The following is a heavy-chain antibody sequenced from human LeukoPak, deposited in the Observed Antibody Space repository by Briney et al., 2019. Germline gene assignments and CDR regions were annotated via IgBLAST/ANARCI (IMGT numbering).Heavy chain of an antibody. Sequence: GGSLRLSCAASGFTVSSTYMTWVRQAPGKGLEWVSVIYSGGSTYYADSVKGRFTISRDNSKNTLYLQMNSLRAEVTAVYYCARGGYGSGWYYFDYWGQGTLVTVSS. CDR1: GFTVSSTY. J-gene: IGHJ4*02. CDR3: ARGGYGSGWYYFDY. D-gene: IGHD6-19*01. CDR2: IYSGGST. V-gene: IGHV3-53*01.